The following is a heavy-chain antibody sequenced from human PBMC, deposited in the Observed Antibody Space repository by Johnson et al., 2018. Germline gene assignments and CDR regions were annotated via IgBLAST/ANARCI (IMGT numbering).Heavy chain of an antibody. CDR3: ARGYCSSTICFWDYYMDV. CDR2: ITTDGSNR. V-gene: IGHV3-74*01. CDR1: GFTFRNYW. D-gene: IGHD2-2*01. J-gene: IGHJ6*03. Sequence: VQLQESGGGLVQPGGSLRLSCAASGFTFRNYWMHWVRQAPGKWQVWVSWITTDGSNRIYAASVEGRFTLSSDNAKNTLFLQMNSLRAEDKALYFCARGYCSSTICFWDYYMDVWGKGTTVTVSS.